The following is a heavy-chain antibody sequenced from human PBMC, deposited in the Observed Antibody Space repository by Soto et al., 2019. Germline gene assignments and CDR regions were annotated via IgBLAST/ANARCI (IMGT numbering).Heavy chain of an antibody. D-gene: IGHD2-21*02. V-gene: IGHV1-69*06. J-gene: IGHJ3*02. Sequence: SYAISWVRQAPGQGLEWMGGIIPIFGTANYAQKFQGRATITADKSTSTAYMELSSLRSEDTAVYYCARGVRGVVVVTATPGAFDIWGQGTMVTVSS. CDR2: IIPIFGTA. CDR3: ARGVRGVVVVTATPGAFDI. CDR1: SYA.